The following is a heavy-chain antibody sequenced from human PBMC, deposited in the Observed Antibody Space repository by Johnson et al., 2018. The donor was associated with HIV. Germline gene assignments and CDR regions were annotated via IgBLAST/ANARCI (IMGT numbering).Heavy chain of an antibody. Sequence: QVQLVESGGGVVQPGMSLRLSCSASGFTFSAYGMHWVRQAPGKGLEWVSVIYSGGSIYYADSVKGRFTISRDYSKNTLYLQMNSLRAEDTAVDYCARAYGDYEDAFDIWGQGTMVTVSS. CDR3: ARAYGDYEDAFDI. V-gene: IGHV3-NL1*01. CDR1: GFTFSAYG. J-gene: IGHJ3*02. CDR2: IYSGGSI. D-gene: IGHD4-17*01.